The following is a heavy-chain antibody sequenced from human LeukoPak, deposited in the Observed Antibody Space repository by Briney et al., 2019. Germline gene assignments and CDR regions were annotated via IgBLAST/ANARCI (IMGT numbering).Heavy chain of an antibody. CDR2: INHSGST. CDR3: ARTQDYYDSSAMSLVDAFDI. Sequence: SETLSLTCAVYGGSFSGYYWSWIRRPPGKGLEWIGEINHSGSTNYNPSLKSRVTISVDTSKNQFSLKLSSVTAADTAVYYCARTQDYYDSSAMSLVDAFDIWGQGTMVTVSS. CDR1: GGSFSGYY. J-gene: IGHJ3*02. D-gene: IGHD3-22*01. V-gene: IGHV4-34*01.